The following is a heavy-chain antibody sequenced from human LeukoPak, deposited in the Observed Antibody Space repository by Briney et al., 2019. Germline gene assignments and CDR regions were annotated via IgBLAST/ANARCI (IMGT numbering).Heavy chain of an antibody. CDR1: GFTVSSNY. V-gene: IGHV3-53*05. J-gene: IGHJ4*02. CDR2: IYSGGST. D-gene: IGHD1-14*01. Sequence: HPGGSLRLSCAASGFTVSSNYMTWVRQAPGKGLEWVSIIYSGGSTSYAQKFQGRVTMTRDTSTSTVYMELSSLRSEDTAVYYCARDCAWEKEPVGYFDYWGQGTLVTVSS. CDR3: ARDCAWEKEPVGYFDY.